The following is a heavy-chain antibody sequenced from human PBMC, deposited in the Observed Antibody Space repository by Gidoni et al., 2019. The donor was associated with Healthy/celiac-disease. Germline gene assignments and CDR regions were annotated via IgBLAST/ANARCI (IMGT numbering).Heavy chain of an antibody. CDR2: ISAYNGNT. CDR3: ARDREPPNYYDSSGPLGD. V-gene: IGHV1-18*01. J-gene: IGHJ4*02. Sequence: QVQLVQSGAEVKKPGASVKVSCKASGYTFTSYGISWVRQAPGQGLEWMGWISAYNGNTNYAQKLQGRVTMTTDTSTSTAYMELRSLRSDDTAVYYCARDREPPNYYDSSGPLGDWGQGTLVTVSS. CDR1: GYTFTSYG. D-gene: IGHD3-22*01.